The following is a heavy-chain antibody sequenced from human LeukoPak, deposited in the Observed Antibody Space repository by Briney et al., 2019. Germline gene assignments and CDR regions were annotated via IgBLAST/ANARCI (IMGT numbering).Heavy chain of an antibody. CDR3: AKVKDTSGSRFDY. CDR1: GGSFSGYY. V-gene: IGHV3-23*01. Sequence: PSETLSLTCAVYGGSFSGYYWSWVRQAPGKGLEWVSDITGTGGNTYYADSVKGRFTISRDNSKNTLYLQMNSLRDEDTAVYYCAKVKDTSGSRFDYWGQGTLVTVSS. D-gene: IGHD3-22*01. J-gene: IGHJ4*02. CDR2: ITGTGGNT.